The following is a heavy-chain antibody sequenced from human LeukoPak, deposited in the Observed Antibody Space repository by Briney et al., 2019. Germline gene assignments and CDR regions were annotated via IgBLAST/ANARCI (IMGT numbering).Heavy chain of an antibody. V-gene: IGHV1-3*01. CDR2: INAGNGNT. CDR3: ARILLSGWYYFDY. J-gene: IGHJ4*02. D-gene: IGHD6-19*01. Sequence: ASVKVSYKASGYTFTSYAMHWVRQAPGQRLEWMGWINAGNGNTKYSQKFQGRVTITRDTSASTAYMELSSLRSEDTAVYYCARILLSGWYYFDYWGQGTLVTVSS. CDR1: GYTFTSYA.